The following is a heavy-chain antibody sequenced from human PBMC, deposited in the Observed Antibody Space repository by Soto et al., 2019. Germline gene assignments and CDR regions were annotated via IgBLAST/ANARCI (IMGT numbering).Heavy chain of an antibody. CDR3: ARDGHSSSWYNWFDP. Sequence: GGSLRLSCAASGFTFSDYYMSWIRQAPGKGLEWVSYISSSSSYTNYADSVKGRFTISRDNAKNSLYLQMNSLRAEDTAVYYCARDGHSSSWYNWFDPWGQGTLVTAPQ. CDR1: GFTFSDYY. J-gene: IGHJ5*02. CDR2: ISSSSSYT. D-gene: IGHD6-13*01. V-gene: IGHV3-11*06.